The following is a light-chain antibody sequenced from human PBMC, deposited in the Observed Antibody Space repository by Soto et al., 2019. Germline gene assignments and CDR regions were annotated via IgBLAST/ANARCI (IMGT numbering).Light chain of an antibody. V-gene: IGKV3-20*01. J-gene: IGKJ1*01. Sequence: EIVLTQSPGTLSLSPGERATLSCRASQSIRSNYLAWYQQKPGQAPRLLIYGASSRATGIPDRFSGSGSGTDFTLTISRLEPEDFAVYYCQQYDNSPWTFGQGTKVEIK. CDR1: QSIRSNY. CDR3: QQYDNSPWT. CDR2: GAS.